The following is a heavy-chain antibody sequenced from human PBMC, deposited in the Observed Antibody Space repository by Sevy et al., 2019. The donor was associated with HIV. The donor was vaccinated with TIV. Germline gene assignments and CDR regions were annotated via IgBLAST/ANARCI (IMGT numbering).Heavy chain of an antibody. CDR1: GFTFSTYA. Sequence: GGSLRLSCAASGFTFSTYAIHWVRQAPGKGLEWVIVIWSDGSNKYYAASVKGRFTISRDNSKNTVFLQINGLTAEDTAIYYCARESGSDWYLDYWGQGTLVTVSS. J-gene: IGHJ4*02. D-gene: IGHD6-19*01. CDR3: ARESGSDWYLDY. V-gene: IGHV3-33*01. CDR2: IWSDGSNK.